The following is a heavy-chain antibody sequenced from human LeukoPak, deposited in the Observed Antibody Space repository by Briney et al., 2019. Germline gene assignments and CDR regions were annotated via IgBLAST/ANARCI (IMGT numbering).Heavy chain of an antibody. D-gene: IGHD2-2*01. Sequence: GGSLRLSCAASGFTFSNAWMSWVRQAPGKGLEWVGRIKSKTDGGTTDYAAPVKGRFTISRDDSRNTLYLQMNSLKTEDAAVYYCTQLLLYYFDYWGQGTLVTVSS. CDR3: TQLLLYYFDY. CDR1: GFTFSNAW. CDR2: IKSKTDGGTT. J-gene: IGHJ4*02. V-gene: IGHV3-15*01.